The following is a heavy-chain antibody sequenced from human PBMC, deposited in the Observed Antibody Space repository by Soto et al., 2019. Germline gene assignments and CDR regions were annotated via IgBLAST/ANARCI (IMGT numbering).Heavy chain of an antibody. V-gene: IGHV3-48*01. J-gene: IGHJ4*02. CDR3: ARGGTVSTA. CDR2: ISSGNNAI. Sequence: VQLVESGGGLVQPGGSLRLSCAASGFSISTPSMNWVRQAPGKGLEWVSFISSGNNAIYYADSVKGRFKISRDIAKNPVYPQMNSLGAEDTAVYYCARGGTVSTAWGQGSRVTASS. D-gene: IGHD1-26*01. CDR1: GFSISTPS.